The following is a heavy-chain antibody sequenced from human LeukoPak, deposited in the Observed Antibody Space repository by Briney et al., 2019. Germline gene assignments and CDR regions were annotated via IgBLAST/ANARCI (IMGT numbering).Heavy chain of an antibody. Sequence: GESLKISCKGSGYSFTSYWIGWVRQMPGKGLEWMGIIYPGDSDTRYSPSFQGQVTISADKSISTAYLQWSSLKASDTAMYYCARPANPYSGSYYSKEYHFDYWGQGTLVTVSS. V-gene: IGHV5-51*01. D-gene: IGHD1-26*01. CDR1: GYSFTSYW. CDR3: ARPANPYSGSYYSKEYHFDY. CDR2: IYPGDSDT. J-gene: IGHJ4*02.